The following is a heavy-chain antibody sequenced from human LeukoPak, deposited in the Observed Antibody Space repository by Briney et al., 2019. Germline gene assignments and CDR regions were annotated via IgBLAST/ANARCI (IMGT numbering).Heavy chain of an antibody. CDR1: GGSVSSAAYY. V-gene: IGHV4-61*08. Sequence: SETLSLTCTVSGGSVSSAAYYWSWVRQPPGKGLEWIGYIYYTGNTNSSPSLKSRVTISVDTSKNQFSLKLSSVTAADTAVYYCARGDQYYDISTGYYKALDWFDPWGQGTLVTVSS. D-gene: IGHD3-9*01. CDR2: IYYTGNT. CDR3: ARGDQYYDISTGYYKALDWFDP. J-gene: IGHJ5*02.